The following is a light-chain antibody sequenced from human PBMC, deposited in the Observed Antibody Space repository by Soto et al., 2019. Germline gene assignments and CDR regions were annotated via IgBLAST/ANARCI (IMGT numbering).Light chain of an antibody. CDR3: QQTSTYPAVT. Sequence: DIEMTQSPSSVSASVGDRVTITCRASQGISHWLAWYQLKPGKAPKLLIYAASTLHSGVPSRFSGSGSGTDFTLTISNLQPEDFATFYRQQTSTYPAVTFGQGTRVDIK. V-gene: IGKV1-12*01. CDR1: QGISHW. CDR2: AAS. J-gene: IGKJ5*01.